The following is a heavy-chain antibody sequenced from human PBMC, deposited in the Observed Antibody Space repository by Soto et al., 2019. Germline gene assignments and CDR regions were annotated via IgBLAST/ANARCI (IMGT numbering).Heavy chain of an antibody. J-gene: IGHJ3*02. V-gene: IGHV3-73*02. CDR3: TRIFSDALDI. CDR2: IRSKGNSYAT. CDR1: GFIFRDSA. Sequence: DVQLVESGGGLVQPGGSLKLSCAASGFIFRDSAIHWVRQASGKGLEWVARIRSKGNSYATAYAESVKGRFTISRDDSKNTAYLQLNSLKTEDTAVYYCTRIFSDALDIWGHGTMVTVSS. D-gene: IGHD3-9*01.